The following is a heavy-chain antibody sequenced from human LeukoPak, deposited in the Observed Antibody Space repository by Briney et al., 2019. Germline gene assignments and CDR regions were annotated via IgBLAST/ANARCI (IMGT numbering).Heavy chain of an antibody. V-gene: IGHV1-2*06. CDR1: GYTFTGYY. CDR2: INPNSGGT. D-gene: IGHD6-13*01. J-gene: IGHJ5*02. Sequence: GASVKVSCKASGYTFTGYYMHWVRQAPGQGLEWMGRINPNSGGTNYAQKFQGRVTMTRDTSISTAYMELSRLRSDDTAVYYCARGDSSSWYMIGLLDPWGQGTLVTVSS. CDR3: ARGDSSSWYMIGLLDP.